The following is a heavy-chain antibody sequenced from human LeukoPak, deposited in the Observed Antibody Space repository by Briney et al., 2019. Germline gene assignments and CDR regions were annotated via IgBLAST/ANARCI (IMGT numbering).Heavy chain of an antibody. CDR1: GFTFSSYA. V-gene: IGHV3-23*01. J-gene: IGHJ4*02. D-gene: IGHD3-3*01. CDR3: AKATDDFWSGYPIFDY. Sequence: PGGSLRLSXAASGFTFSSYAMSWVRQAPGKGLEWVSAISGSGGSTHYADSVKGRFTISRDNSKNTPYLQMNSLRAEDTAVYYCAKATDDFWSGYPIFDYWGQGTLVTVSS. CDR2: ISGSGGST.